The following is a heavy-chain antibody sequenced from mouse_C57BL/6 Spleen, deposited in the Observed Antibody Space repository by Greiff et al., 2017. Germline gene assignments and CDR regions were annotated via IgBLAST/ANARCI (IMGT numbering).Heavy chain of an antibody. J-gene: IGHJ4*01. V-gene: IGHV1-26*01. Sequence: EVQLQQSGPELVKPGASVKISCKASGYTFTDYYMNWVKQSHGKSLEWIGDINPNNGGTSYNQKFKGKATLTVDKSSSTAYMELRSLTSEDSAVYYCASPFNWDRRGYYAMDYWGQGTSVTVSS. CDR1: GYTFTDYY. CDR3: ASPFNWDRRGYYAMDY. CDR2: INPNNGGT. D-gene: IGHD4-1*01.